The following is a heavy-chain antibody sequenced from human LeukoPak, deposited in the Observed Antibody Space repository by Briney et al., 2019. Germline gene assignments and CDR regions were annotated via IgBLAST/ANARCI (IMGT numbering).Heavy chain of an antibody. V-gene: IGHV3-23*01. CDR2: ISGSGGST. CDR1: GFTFSSYA. Sequence: GGSLRLSCAASGFTFSSYAMSWVRQAPGKGLEWVSAISGSGGSTYYADSVKGRFTISRDNAKNSLYLQMNSLRDEDTAVYYCARNVGRSDYWGQGTLVTVSS. D-gene: IGHD1-26*01. J-gene: IGHJ4*02. CDR3: ARNVGRSDY.